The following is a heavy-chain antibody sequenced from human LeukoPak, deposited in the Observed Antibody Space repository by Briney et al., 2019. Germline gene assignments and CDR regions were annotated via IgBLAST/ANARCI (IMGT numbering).Heavy chain of an antibody. CDR2: ISGSGSSV. J-gene: IGHJ4*02. Sequence: PGGSLRLSCAASGFTFRSCEMNWVRQAPGKGLEWLSYISGSGSSVYYADSVKGRFTVSRDNAKNSLYLEMNSLRAEDTAVYFCARGYYDSSGYYSLDHWGQGTLVTVSS. D-gene: IGHD3-22*01. V-gene: IGHV3-48*03. CDR3: ARGYYDSSGYYSLDH. CDR1: GFTFRSCE.